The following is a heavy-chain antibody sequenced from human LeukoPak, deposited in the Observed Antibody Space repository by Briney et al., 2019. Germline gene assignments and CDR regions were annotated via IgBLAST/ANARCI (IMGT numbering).Heavy chain of an antibody. CDR3: ARGAFSYYDFWSGYYGGSWFDP. CDR1: GYTFTSYY. J-gene: IGHJ5*02. CDR2: TNPSGGST. Sequence: ASVKVSCKASGYTFTSYYMHWVRQAPGQGLEWMGITNPSGGSTSYAQKFQGRVTMTRDTSTSTVYMELSSLRSEDTAVYYCARGAFSYYDFWSGYYGGSWFDPWGQGTLVTVSS. D-gene: IGHD3-3*01. V-gene: IGHV1-46*01.